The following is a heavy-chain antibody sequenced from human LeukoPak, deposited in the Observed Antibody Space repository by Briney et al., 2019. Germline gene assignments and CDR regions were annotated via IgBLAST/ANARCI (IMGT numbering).Heavy chain of an antibody. CDR1: GGTFSSYA. Sequence: SVKVSCKASGGTFSSYAISWVRQAPGQGLEWMGRIIPILGIANYAQKFQGRVTITADKSTSTAYMELSSLRSEDTAVYYCARGSPDRTAAGSYYYYYYMDVWGKGTTVTVSS. J-gene: IGHJ6*03. CDR3: ARGSPDRTAAGSYYYYYYMDV. CDR2: IIPILGIA. D-gene: IGHD6-13*01. V-gene: IGHV1-69*04.